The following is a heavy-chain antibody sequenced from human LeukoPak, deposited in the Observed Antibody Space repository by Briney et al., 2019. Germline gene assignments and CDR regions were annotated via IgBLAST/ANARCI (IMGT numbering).Heavy chain of an antibody. D-gene: IGHD5-12*01. CDR3: ARSPGIVATISDYFDY. J-gene: IGHJ4*02. V-gene: IGHV1-46*01. CDR2: INPSGGTT. Sequence: ASVKVSCKASGYTFSSYYLHWVRQAPGQGLEWMGIINPSGGTTNYAQKFRGRVTMTRDTSTSTVYMELSSLRSEDTAVYYCARSPGIVATISDYFDYWGQGTLVTVSS. CDR1: GYTFSSYY.